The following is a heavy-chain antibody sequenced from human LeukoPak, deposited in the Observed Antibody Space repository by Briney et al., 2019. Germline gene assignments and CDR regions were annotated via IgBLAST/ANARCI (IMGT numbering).Heavy chain of an antibody. J-gene: IGHJ4*02. CDR3: AVGSMAPWFDY. D-gene: IGHD1-26*01. V-gene: IGHV4-39*01. CDR2: IYYSGST. Sequence: SETLSLTCAVSGFSISSSSYHWGWIRQPPGKGLEWIGSIYYSGSTYYNPSLKSRVTISVDTSKNQFSLKLSSVTAADTAVYYCAVGSMAPWFDYWGQGTLVTVSS. CDR1: GFSISSSSYH.